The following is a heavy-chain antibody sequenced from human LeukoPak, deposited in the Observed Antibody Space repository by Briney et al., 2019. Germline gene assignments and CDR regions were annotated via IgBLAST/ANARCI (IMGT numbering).Heavy chain of an antibody. V-gene: IGHV3-74*01. J-gene: IGHJ6*02. CDR2: INSDGSST. Sequence: GGSLRLSCAASGFTYSTYWMHWVRQAPGKGLVWVSRINSDGSSTSYADSVKGRFTISRDNAKNTLYLQMNSLRAEDTAVYYCARGPTMVRGIYYGLDVWGQGTTVTVSS. CDR3: ARGPTMVRGIYYGLDV. CDR1: GFTYSTYW. D-gene: IGHD3-10*01.